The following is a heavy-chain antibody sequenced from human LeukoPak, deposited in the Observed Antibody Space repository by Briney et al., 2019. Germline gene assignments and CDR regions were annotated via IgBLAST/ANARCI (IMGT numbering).Heavy chain of an antibody. D-gene: IGHD3-10*01. CDR3: ARGRWFGESTFGLY. CDR2: INHSGST. J-gene: IGHJ4*02. Sequence: PSETLSLTCAVYGGSFSGYYWSWIRQPPGKGLEWIGEINHSGSTNYNPSLKSRVTISVDTSKNQFSLKLSSVTAADTAVYYCARGRWFGESTFGLYWGQGTLVTVSS. V-gene: IGHV4-34*01. CDR1: GGSFSGYY.